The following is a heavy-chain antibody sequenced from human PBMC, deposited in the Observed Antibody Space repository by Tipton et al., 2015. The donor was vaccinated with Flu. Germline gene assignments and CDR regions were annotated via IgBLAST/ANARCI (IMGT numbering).Heavy chain of an antibody. J-gene: IGHJ4*02. Sequence: GSLRLSCAASGFAFSSYEMNWVRQAPGKGLEWVSHITPSGTTRYYADSVKGRFTLSRDNAKNSVSLQMSNLRVEDTAVYYCVRAIAASGSFWGQGTLVTVSS. CDR1: GFAFSSYE. D-gene: IGHD3-10*01. CDR3: VRAIAASGSF. V-gene: IGHV3-48*03. CDR2: ITPSGTTR.